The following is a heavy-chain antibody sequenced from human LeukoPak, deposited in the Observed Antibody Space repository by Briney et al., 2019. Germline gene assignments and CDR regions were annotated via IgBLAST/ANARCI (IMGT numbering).Heavy chain of an antibody. D-gene: IGHD4-17*01. J-gene: IGHJ5*02. CDR1: GGSISSYY. Sequence: SETLSLTCTVSGGSISSYYWSWIRQPPGKGLEWIGYIYYSGSTNYNPSLKSRVTISVDTSKNQFSLKLSSVTAADTAVYYCATSPHDYGAHNWFDPWGQGTLVTVSS. V-gene: IGHV4-59*08. CDR3: ATSPHDYGAHNWFDP. CDR2: IYYSGST.